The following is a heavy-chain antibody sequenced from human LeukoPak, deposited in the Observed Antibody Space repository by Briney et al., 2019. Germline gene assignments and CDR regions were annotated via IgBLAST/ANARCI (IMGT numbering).Heavy chain of an antibody. CDR3: ARAVFWSGYYVLDY. CDR1: GFTFSSYW. D-gene: IGHD3-3*01. Sequence: GGSLRLSCAASGFTFSSYWMSWVRQAPGKGLEWVANIKQDGSEKYYVDSVKGRFTISRDNAKNSLYLQMNSLRAEDTAVYYCARAVFWSGYYVLDYWVQGTLVTVSS. CDR2: IKQDGSEK. V-gene: IGHV3-7*01. J-gene: IGHJ4*02.